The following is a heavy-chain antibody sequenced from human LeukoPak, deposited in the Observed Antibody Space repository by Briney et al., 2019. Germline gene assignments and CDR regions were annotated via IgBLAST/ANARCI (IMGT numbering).Heavy chain of an antibody. CDR3: ARSLRVRGVPDYMDV. J-gene: IGHJ6*03. D-gene: IGHD3-10*01. CDR2: ISSSSSYI. Sequence: GGSLRLSCAASGFTFSSFTMNWVRQAPGKGLEWVSSISSSSSYIYSADSVKGRFTISRDNSRNMLYLQMNSLRAEDTAVYYCARSLRVRGVPDYMDVWGKGTTVTISS. CDR1: GFTFSSFT. V-gene: IGHV3-21*04.